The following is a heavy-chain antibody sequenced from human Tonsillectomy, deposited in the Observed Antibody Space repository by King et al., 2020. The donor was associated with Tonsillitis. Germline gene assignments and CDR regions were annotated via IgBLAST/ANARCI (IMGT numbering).Heavy chain of an antibody. CDR1: GFTFSSYA. J-gene: IGHJ3*02. CDR2: ISGSGGST. CDR3: AKNQLGSGAWLPPRAFDN. D-gene: IGHD6-19*01. V-gene: IGHV3-23*04. Sequence: VQLVESGGGLVQPGGSLRLSCTTSGFTFSSYAMSWVRQPPGKGLEWVSAISGSGGSTYYADSVKGRFTISRDNSKNTLYLQMNSLRAEDTAVYYCAKNQLGSGAWLPPRAFDNWGQGTMVTVSS.